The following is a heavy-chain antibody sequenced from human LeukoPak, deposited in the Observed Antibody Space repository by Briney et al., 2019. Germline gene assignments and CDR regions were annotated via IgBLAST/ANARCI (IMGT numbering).Heavy chain of an antibody. D-gene: IGHD6-19*01. CDR2: ISYDGSNK. Sequence: GGSLRLSCAASGFTLSSYDMHWVRQAPGKGLEWVAVISYDGSNKYYADSVKGRFTISRDNSKNTLYLQMNSLRAEDTAVYYCARGVLAVAGNRGFDYWGQGTLVTVSS. J-gene: IGHJ4*02. V-gene: IGHV3-30-3*01. CDR3: ARGVLAVAGNRGFDY. CDR1: GFTLSSYD.